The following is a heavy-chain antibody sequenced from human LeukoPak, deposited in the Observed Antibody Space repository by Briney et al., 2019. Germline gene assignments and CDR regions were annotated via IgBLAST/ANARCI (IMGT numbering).Heavy chain of an antibody. D-gene: IGHD3-16*01. CDR2: ISSSSSYI. Sequence: PGGSLRLSCAASGFTVSSNYMSWVRQAPGKGLEWVSSISSSSSYIYYADSVKGRFTISRDNAKNSLYLQMNSLRAEDTAVYYCARDGRTEIMITFGGVMEGYYFDYWGQGTLVTVSS. V-gene: IGHV3-21*01. CDR3: ARDGRTEIMITFGGVMEGYYFDY. CDR1: GFTVSSNY. J-gene: IGHJ4*02.